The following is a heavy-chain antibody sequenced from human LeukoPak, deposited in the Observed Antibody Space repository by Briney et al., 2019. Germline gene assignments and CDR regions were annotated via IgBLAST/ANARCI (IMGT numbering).Heavy chain of an antibody. J-gene: IGHJ3*02. CDR2: IYYSGST. Sequence: PSETLSLTCTVSGGSISSGDYYWSWIRQPPGKGLEWIGYIYYSGSTYYNPSLKSRVTISVDTSKNQFSLELSSVTAADTAVYYCARARPHAGALDIWGQGTMVTVSS. V-gene: IGHV4-30-4*01. CDR1: GGSISSGDYY. CDR3: ARARPHAGALDI. D-gene: IGHD6-6*01.